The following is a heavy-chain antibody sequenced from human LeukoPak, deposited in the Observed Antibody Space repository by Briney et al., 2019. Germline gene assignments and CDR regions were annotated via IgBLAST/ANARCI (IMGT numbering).Heavy chain of an antibody. CDR1: GFTFSSYS. V-gene: IGHV3-21*01. J-gene: IGHJ4*02. CDR2: ISSSSSYI. Sequence: PGGSLRLSCAASGFTFSSYSMNWVRQAPGKGLEWVSSISSSSSYIYYADSVKGRFTISRDNAKNSLYLQMNSLRAEDTAVYYCARPGSGYPTDFDYWGQGTLVTVSS. D-gene: IGHD5-12*01. CDR3: ARPGSGYPTDFDY.